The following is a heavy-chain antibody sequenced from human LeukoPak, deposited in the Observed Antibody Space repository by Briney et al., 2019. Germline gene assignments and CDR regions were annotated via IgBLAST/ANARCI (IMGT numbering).Heavy chain of an antibody. J-gene: IGHJ6*03. CDR1: GFIFNKYW. D-gene: IGHD2-15*01. CDR3: ARQRWSWYFYMDV. V-gene: IGHV3-7*01. CDR2: IKNDGSQT. Sequence: PGGSLRLSCAASGFIFNKYWMTWFRQPPGKGLEWLANIKNDGSQTYYVDSVKGRFTISRDNAKNSLYLQMNSLRAEDTAVYYCARQRWSWYFYMDVWGKGTTVTISS.